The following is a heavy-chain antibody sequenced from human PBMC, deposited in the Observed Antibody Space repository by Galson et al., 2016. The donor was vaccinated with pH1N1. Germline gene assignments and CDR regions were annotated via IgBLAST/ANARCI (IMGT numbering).Heavy chain of an antibody. V-gene: IGHV1-8*03. D-gene: IGHD3-10*01. CDR3: AKGYTSGSYYRYYFDY. CDR1: GYPFSSHD. Sequence: SVKVSCKVSGYPFSSHDINWVRQAPGQGLEWMGWMRPNTGQTGSAQKFQGRVTITGDTSTSTAYMELSSLRFDDTAVYYCAKGYTSGSYYRYYFDYWGQGTLVTVSS. CDR2: MRPNTGQT. J-gene: IGHJ4*02.